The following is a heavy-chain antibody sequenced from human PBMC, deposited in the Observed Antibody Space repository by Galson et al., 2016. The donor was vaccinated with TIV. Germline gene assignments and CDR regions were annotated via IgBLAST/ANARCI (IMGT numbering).Heavy chain of an antibody. CDR1: GFTFSSYA. CDR2: ISGSGFST. J-gene: IGHJ6*02. Sequence: SLRLSCAASGFTFSSYAMSWVRQAPGKGLEWVSGISGSGFSTFYADSVKGRFTIYRDNSKNTLFLQMNSLRDGDTAVYYCTKIPSSGVSYYYGLDVWGQGTTVTASS. V-gene: IGHV3-23*01. D-gene: IGHD3-22*01. CDR3: TKIPSSGVSYYYGLDV.